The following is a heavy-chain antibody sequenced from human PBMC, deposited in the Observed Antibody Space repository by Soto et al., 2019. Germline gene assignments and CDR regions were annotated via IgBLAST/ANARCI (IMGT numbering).Heavy chain of an antibody. J-gene: IGHJ5*02. CDR2: ISSSSSTI. Sequence: EVQLVESGGGLVQPGGSLRLSCAASGFTFSSYSMNWVRQAPGKGLEWVSYISSSSSTIYYADSVKGRFTISRDNAKNSLYLQMHSLRDEDTAVYYCAREAAAGYLNWFDPWGQGTLVTVSS. D-gene: IGHD6-13*01. V-gene: IGHV3-48*02. CDR3: AREAAAGYLNWFDP. CDR1: GFTFSSYS.